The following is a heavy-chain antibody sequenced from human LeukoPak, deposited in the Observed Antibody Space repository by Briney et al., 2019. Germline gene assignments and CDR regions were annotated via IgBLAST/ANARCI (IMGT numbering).Heavy chain of an antibody. CDR3: ARDGPEVTYDILTAYSHYMDV. CDR2: IFHSGST. Sequence: SGTLSLTCTVSGGSITDNNWWTWVCQSPGKGLEWIGEIFHSGSTNYNPSLKNRVYMSVDKSKNQFSLTLSSVTAADGAVYYCARDGPEVTYDILTAYSHYMDVWGKGTTVTVSS. D-gene: IGHD3-9*01. CDR1: GGSITDNNW. V-gene: IGHV4-4*02. J-gene: IGHJ6*03.